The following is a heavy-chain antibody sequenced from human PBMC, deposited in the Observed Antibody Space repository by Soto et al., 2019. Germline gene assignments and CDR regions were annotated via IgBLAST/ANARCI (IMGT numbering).Heavy chain of an antibody. Sequence: SETLSLTCTVSGGSISSGRYYWSWIRQYPGEGLEWIGTISYSGNTYFNPSLKSRVTISVDTSKNQFSLKLNSVTAADTAVFYCARHSLDRYGSGWYSFDYWGQGTLVTVSS. CDR2: ISYSGNT. J-gene: IGHJ4*02. V-gene: IGHV4-39*01. D-gene: IGHD6-19*01. CDR1: GGSISSGRYY. CDR3: ARHSLDRYGSGWYSFDY.